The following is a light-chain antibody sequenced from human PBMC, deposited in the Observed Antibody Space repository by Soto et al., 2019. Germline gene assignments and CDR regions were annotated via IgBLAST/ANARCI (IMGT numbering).Light chain of an antibody. CDR2: ADS. CDR1: QIIYNW. Sequence: DIQMTQSPSSLSASVGDRVTITCRASQIIYNWLAWYQQKPGKAPKIPIYADSTLESGVPSRFSATVSGTEFSLTITSLQPEDFATYYCQKLFDSPITCGQGTRLEIK. V-gene: IGKV1-5*01. CDR3: QKLFDSPIT. J-gene: IGKJ5*01.